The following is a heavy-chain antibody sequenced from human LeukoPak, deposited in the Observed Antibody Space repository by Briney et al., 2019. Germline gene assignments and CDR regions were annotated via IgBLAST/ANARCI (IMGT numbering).Heavy chain of an antibody. J-gene: IGHJ4*02. CDR1: GYTFTGYY. D-gene: IGHD6-13*01. V-gene: IGHV1-2*02. CDR3: ARGVYSSSWPFDY. Sequence: GSVKVSCKASGYTFTGYYMHWVRQAPGQGLEWMGWINPNSGGTNYAQKFQGRVTMTRDTSISTAYMELSRLRSDDTAVYYRARGVYSSSWPFDYWGQGTLVTVSS. CDR2: INPNSGGT.